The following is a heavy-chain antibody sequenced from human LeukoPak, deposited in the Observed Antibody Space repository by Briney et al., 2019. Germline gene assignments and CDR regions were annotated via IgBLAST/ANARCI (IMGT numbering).Heavy chain of an antibody. Sequence: SETLPLTCTVSGGSISSYYWSWIRQPPGKGLEWIGYIYYSGSTNYNPSLKSRVTISVDTSKNQFSLKLSSVTAADTAVYYCARGIAAAGTGAHWYFDLWGRGTLVTVSS. CDR1: GGSISSYY. D-gene: IGHD6-13*01. CDR2: IYYSGST. CDR3: ARGIAAAGTGAHWYFDL. J-gene: IGHJ2*01. V-gene: IGHV4-59*08.